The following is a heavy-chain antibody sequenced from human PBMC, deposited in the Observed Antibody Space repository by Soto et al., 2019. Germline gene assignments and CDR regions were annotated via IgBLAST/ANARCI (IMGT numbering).Heavy chain of an antibody. D-gene: IGHD3-10*01. CDR3: ASTWGVTYRRYNCFDP. CDR2: VYHSGRT. J-gene: IGHJ5*02. V-gene: IGHV4-38-2*01. Sequence: SETMSLTRAFSCYSISTGYYWGWVRRPPGKGLEWIGSVYHSGRTSYNPSLESRVTISVDTSKNQFSLKLSSVTAADTAVYYCASTWGVTYRRYNCFDPWGQGTLVTVSS. CDR1: CYSISTGYY.